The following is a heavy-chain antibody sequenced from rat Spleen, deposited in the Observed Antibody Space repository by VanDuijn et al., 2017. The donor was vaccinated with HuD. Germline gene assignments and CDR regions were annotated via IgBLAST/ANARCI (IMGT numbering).Heavy chain of an antibody. Sequence: QVQLKESGPGLVQPSQTLSLTCTVSGLSLTSNSVSWIRQPPGKGLEWMGVIWSGGSTDYNSALKSRLSISRDTSKNQVFLKRNSLQSEDTTTYYCAREGIGGYYFDYWGQGVMVTVSS. V-gene: IGHV2-47*01. CDR2: IWSGGST. J-gene: IGHJ2*01. D-gene: IGHD4-3*01. CDR3: AREGIGGYYFDY. CDR1: GLSLTSNS.